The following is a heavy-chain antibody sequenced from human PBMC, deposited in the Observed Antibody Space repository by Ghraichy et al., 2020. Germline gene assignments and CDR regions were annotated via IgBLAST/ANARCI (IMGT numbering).Heavy chain of an antibody. CDR3: TRGGGWLTYN. D-gene: IGHD6-19*01. V-gene: IGHV4-59*12. CDR1: GGSISGSY. Sequence: SETLSLTCFVSGGSISGSYCGWFRQPPGKGLEWIGFIHYSGSTEYNPSLTSRVTISLDTTKNHFSLRLSSVTAADTAIYYCTRGGGWLTYNWGQGTLVTVSS. J-gene: IGHJ4*02. CDR2: IHYSGST.